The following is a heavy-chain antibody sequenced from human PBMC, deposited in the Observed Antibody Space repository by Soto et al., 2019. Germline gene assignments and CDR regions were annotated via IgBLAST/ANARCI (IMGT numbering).Heavy chain of an antibody. Sequence: SETLSLTCTVSGGSISSYYWSWIRQPPGKGLEWIGYIYYSGSTNYNPSLKSRVTISVDTSKNQFSLKLSSVTAADTAVYYCARNFHGAKTINWFDPWGQGTLVTVSS. D-gene: IGHD2-8*01. V-gene: IGHV4-59*01. CDR1: GGSISSYY. CDR2: IYYSGST. CDR3: ARNFHGAKTINWFDP. J-gene: IGHJ5*02.